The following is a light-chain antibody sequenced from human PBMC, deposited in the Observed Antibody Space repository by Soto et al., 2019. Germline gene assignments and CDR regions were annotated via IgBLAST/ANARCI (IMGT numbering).Light chain of an antibody. V-gene: IGKV1-39*01. CDR1: QTISNY. Sequence: DIQMTQSPSSLSASVGDRVTITCRANQTISNYFNWYQQKPGKAPKLLVYTVSNLHSGVPSRFSGGASGTDFTLTISSLQPEDCATYYCQQSYTTSWTFGQGTKVAIK. J-gene: IGKJ1*01. CDR3: QQSYTTSWT. CDR2: TVS.